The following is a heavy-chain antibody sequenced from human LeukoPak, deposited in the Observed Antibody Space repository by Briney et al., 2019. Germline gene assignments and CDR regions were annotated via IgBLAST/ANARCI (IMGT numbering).Heavy chain of an antibody. Sequence: PGGSLRLFCGASGFTFTTHWIHWVRQAPGKGLVWVSRIKPDGSDTNYADSVKGRFTISRDNAKNTVYLQMNSLRAEDTAVYYCARGKYGGYFIDYWGQGTLVTVSS. D-gene: IGHD5-12*01. CDR3: ARGKYGGYFIDY. V-gene: IGHV3-74*01. CDR2: IKPDGSDT. J-gene: IGHJ4*02. CDR1: GFTFTTHW.